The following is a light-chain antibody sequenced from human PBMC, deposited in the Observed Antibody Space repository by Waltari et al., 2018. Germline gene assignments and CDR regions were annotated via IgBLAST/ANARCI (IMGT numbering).Light chain of an antibody. CDR3: QQSYRTPRT. CDR2: AAS. CDR1: QSISSY. J-gene: IGKJ1*01. Sequence: DIQMTQSPSSLSASVGDRVTITCRASQSISSYLNWYQQKPGKAPKLLIYAASSLQSGVPSRFSGSGSGTDCTLTISSLQPEDFATYYCQQSYRTPRTFVQGTKVEIK. V-gene: IGKV1-39*01.